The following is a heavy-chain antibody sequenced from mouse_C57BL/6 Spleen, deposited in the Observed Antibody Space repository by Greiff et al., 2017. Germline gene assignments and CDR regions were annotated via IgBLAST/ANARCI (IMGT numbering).Heavy chain of an antibody. Sequence: VQLQQSGPGLVQPSQSLSITCTVSGFSLTSYGVHWVRQSPGKGLEWLGVIWRGGSTDYNAAFMSRLSITKDNSKTQVFFKMNSLQADDTAIYYCAKNLEAYYYGSSSFAYWGQGTLVTVSA. V-gene: IGHV2-5*01. D-gene: IGHD1-1*01. CDR3: AKNLEAYYYGSSSFAY. CDR2: IWRGGST. J-gene: IGHJ3*01. CDR1: GFSLTSYG.